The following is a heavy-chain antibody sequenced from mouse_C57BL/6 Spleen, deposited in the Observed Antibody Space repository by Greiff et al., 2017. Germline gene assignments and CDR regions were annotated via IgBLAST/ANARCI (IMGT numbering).Heavy chain of an antibody. Sequence: QVQLQQSGAELVKPGASVKMSCKASGYTFTSYWITWVKQRPGQGLEWIGDIYPGSGSTNYNEKFKSKATLTVDTSSSTAYMQLSSLTSEDSAVYYCARRFGKTQPFAYWGQGTLVTVSA. D-gene: IGHD4-1*01. J-gene: IGHJ3*01. V-gene: IGHV1-55*01. CDR2: IYPGSGST. CDR1: GYTFTSYW. CDR3: ARRFGKTQPFAY.